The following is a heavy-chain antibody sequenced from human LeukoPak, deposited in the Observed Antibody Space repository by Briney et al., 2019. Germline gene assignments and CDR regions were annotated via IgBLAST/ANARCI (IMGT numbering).Heavy chain of an antibody. CDR2: INPSDGST. D-gene: IGHD4-17*01. CDR3: ARDRPVTSRRQAFSPNPRFDS. J-gene: IGHJ4*02. CDR1: GYTFTSYY. V-gene: IGHV1-46*01. Sequence: ASVKVSCKASGYTFTSYYMHWVRQAPGQGLEWMGVINPSDGSTSYAQKFQGRVTMTRDTSTSTVYVELSSLRSEDTAVYYCARDRPVTSRRQAFSPNPRFDSWVQGTLVTVSS.